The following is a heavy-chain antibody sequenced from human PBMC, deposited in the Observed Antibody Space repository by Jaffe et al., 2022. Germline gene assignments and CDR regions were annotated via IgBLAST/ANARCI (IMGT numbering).Heavy chain of an antibody. CDR3: TTERYLPTIFGVVTPGDAFDI. D-gene: IGHD3-3*01. V-gene: IGHV3-15*01. CDR2: IKSKTDGGTT. CDR1: GFTFSNAW. Sequence: EVQLVESGGGLVKPGGSLRLSCAASGFTFSNAWMSWVRQAPGKGLEWVGRIKSKTDGGTTDYAAPVKGRFTISRDDSKNTLYLQMNSLKTEDTAVYYCTTERYLPTIFGVVTPGDAFDIWGQGTMVTVSS. J-gene: IGHJ3*02.